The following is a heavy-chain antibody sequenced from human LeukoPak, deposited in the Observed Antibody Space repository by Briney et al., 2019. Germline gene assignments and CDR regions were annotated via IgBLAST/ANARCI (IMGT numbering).Heavy chain of an antibody. Sequence: SETLSLTCTVSGGSISSSSYYWGWIRQPPGKGLEWIGSIYYTGSTYCNPSLKSRVTISVDTSKNQFSLKLSSVTAADTAVYYCARRGSSWLTRIFDYWGQGTLVTVSS. CDR1: GGSISSSSYY. CDR3: ARRGSSWLTRIFDY. CDR2: IYYTGST. J-gene: IGHJ4*02. D-gene: IGHD6-13*01. V-gene: IGHV4-39*07.